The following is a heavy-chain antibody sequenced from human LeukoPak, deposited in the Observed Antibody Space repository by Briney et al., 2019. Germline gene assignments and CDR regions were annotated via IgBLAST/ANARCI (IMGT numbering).Heavy chain of an antibody. CDR1: GGSISTYY. Sequence: RPSETLSLTCTVSGGSISTYYWSWIRQPPGKGLEWIGYIYYTGSTNYNPSLKSRVTMSVDTSKNQFSLTLSSVTAADTAVCYCARLESAAAGNRWFDPWGQGILVTVSS. CDR3: ARLESAAAGNRWFDP. CDR2: IYYTGST. J-gene: IGHJ5*02. D-gene: IGHD6-13*01. V-gene: IGHV4-59*12.